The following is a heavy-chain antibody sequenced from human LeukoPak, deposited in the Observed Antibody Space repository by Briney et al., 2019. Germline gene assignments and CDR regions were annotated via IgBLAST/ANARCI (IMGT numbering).Heavy chain of an antibody. CDR2: IIPVFGTS. V-gene: IGHV1-69*13. J-gene: IGHJ4*01. D-gene: IGHD3-16*01. CDR3: ARDFAPYGTSFNY. CDR1: GGTFSSYA. Sequence: ASVKVSCKASGGTFSSYAINWVRQAPGQGLEWMGGIIPVFGTSNYAQKFQGRVTITADESTSTAYMELSSLRSEDMAVYYCARDFAPYGTSFNYWGQGTLVTVSS.